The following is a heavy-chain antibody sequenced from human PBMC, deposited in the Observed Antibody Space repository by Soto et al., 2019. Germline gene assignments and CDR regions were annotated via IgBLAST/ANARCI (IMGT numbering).Heavy chain of an antibody. Sequence: SETLSLTCAVYGGSFSGYYWSWIRQPPGKGLEWIGEINHSGSTNYNPSLKSRVTISVDTSKNQFSLKLSSVTAADTAVYYCARHKNSGVAAAGTRSYYMDAWGKGTTVTVSS. CDR1: GGSFSGYY. CDR3: ARHKNSGVAAAGTRSYYMDA. D-gene: IGHD6-13*01. CDR2: INHSGST. J-gene: IGHJ6*03. V-gene: IGHV4-34*01.